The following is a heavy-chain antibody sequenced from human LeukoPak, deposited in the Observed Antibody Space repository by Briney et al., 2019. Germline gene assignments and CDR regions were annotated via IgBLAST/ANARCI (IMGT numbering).Heavy chain of an antibody. CDR1: GGSFSGCY. Sequence: PSETLSLTCAVYGGSFSGCYWSWIRQPPGKGLEWIGEINHSGSTNYNPSLKSRVTISVDTSKNQFSLKLSSVTAADTAVYYCARNGCSSTSCYYYYYYGMDVWGQGTTVTVSS. D-gene: IGHD2-2*01. CDR3: ARNGCSSTSCYYYYYYGMDV. V-gene: IGHV4-34*01. J-gene: IGHJ6*02. CDR2: INHSGST.